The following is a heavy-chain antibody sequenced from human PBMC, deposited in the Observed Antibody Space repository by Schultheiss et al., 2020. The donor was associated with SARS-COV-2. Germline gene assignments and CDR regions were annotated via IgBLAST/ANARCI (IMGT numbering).Heavy chain of an antibody. CDR3: AKDRSGYSSGWGFDY. CDR1: GFTLSSSP. J-gene: IGHJ4*02. D-gene: IGHD6-19*01. Sequence: GGSLRLSCAASGFTLSSSPLHWVRQAPGKGLEWVAVISYDEFNKYYSDSVKGRFTISRDHSKNTLYLQMNSLRAEDTAVYYCAKDRSGYSSGWGFDYWGQGTLVTVSS. CDR2: ISYDEFNK. V-gene: IGHV3-30*18.